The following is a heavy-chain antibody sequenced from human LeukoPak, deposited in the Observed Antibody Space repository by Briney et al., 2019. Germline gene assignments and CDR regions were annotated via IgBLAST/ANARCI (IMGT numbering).Heavy chain of an antibody. CDR3: ARVGGTTVVNDAFDI. D-gene: IGHD4-23*01. CDR2: IYYSGST. Sequence: SETLSLTCTVSGGSISSSSYYWGWIRQPPGKGLEWIGSIYYSGSTYYNPSLKSRVTISVDTSKNQFSLKLSSVTAADTAVYYCARVGGTTVVNDAFDIWGQGTMVTVSS. V-gene: IGHV4-39*07. CDR1: GGSISSSSYY. J-gene: IGHJ3*02.